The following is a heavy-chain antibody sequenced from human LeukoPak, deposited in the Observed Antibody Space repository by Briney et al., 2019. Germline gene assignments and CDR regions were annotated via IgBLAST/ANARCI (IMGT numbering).Heavy chain of an antibody. CDR2: ISRNSAFI. V-gene: IGHV3-21*04. J-gene: IGHJ6*02. CDR1: GFTFSTYD. Sequence: GGSLRLSCAVSGFTFSTYDMNWVRQAPRKGLEWVTYISRNSAFIYYADSVKGRFTISRDNAKNSLYLQMNSLRAEDTAVYYCARGTLLRYFDLLWAPATFGYGMDVWGQETTVTVSS. D-gene: IGHD3-9*01. CDR3: ARGTLLRYFDLLWAPATFGYGMDV.